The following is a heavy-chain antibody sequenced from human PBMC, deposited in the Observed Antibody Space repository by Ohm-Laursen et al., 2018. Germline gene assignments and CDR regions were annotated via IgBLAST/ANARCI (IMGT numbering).Heavy chain of an antibody. Sequence: SLRLSCAASGFTFDTYWMTWVRQAPGKGLEWVSTLYSGGSIYYADSVKGRFTISRDTSKNTLFLQMNSLRAEDTAVYFCASDLTATARLDAFEIRGQGTEVTVSS. D-gene: IGHD4-11*01. CDR3: ASDLTATARLDAFEI. CDR1: GFTFDTYW. J-gene: IGHJ3*02. V-gene: IGHV3-53*01. CDR2: LYSGGSI.